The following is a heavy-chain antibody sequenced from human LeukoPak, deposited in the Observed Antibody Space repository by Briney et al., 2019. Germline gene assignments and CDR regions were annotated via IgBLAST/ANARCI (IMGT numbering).Heavy chain of an antibody. D-gene: IGHD3-22*01. V-gene: IGHV1-18*01. CDR1: GYTFTSYG. CDR3: ARDSSGYYFFDY. Sequence: ASVKVSCKASGYTFTSYGISWVRQAPGQGLEWMGWISAYDGNTNYAQKLQGRVTMTTDTSTSTAYMELRSLRSDDTAVYYCARDSSGYYFFDYGGRGTLVTVSS. CDR2: ISAYDGNT. J-gene: IGHJ4*02.